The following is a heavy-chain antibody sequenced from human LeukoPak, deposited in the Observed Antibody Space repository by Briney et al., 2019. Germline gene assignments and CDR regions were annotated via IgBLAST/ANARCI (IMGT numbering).Heavy chain of an antibody. D-gene: IGHD6-13*01. CDR1: GFTFSSYS. J-gene: IGHJ6*04. Sequence: GGSLRLSCAASGFTFSSYSMNWVRQAPGKGLEWVSSISSSSSYIYYADSVKGRFTISRDNAKNSLYLQMNSLRAEDTAVYYCARDLIAAAVNYYYYGMDVWGKGTMVTVSS. CDR2: ISSSSSYI. V-gene: IGHV3-21*01. CDR3: ARDLIAAAVNYYYYGMDV.